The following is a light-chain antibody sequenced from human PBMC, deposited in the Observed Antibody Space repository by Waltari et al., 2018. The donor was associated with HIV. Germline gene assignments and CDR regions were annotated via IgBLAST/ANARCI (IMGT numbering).Light chain of an antibody. Sequence: EIVLTQSPGTLSLSPGQRATLSCRASQRVSSSYLAWYQQKPGQAPRLLIYSASYRATGIPDRFSGSESGTDFTLTISRLEPEDVGVYYCQQYGSSRGTFGGGTKVEIK. CDR3: QQYGSSRGT. J-gene: IGKJ4*01. CDR2: SAS. V-gene: IGKV3-20*01. CDR1: QRVSSSY.